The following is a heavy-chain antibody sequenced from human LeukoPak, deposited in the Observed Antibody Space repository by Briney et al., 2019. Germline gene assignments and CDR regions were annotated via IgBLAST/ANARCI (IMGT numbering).Heavy chain of an antibody. CDR3: ARDGARGYQLGNYYGMDV. V-gene: IGHV3-30*04. CDR2: ISYDGSNE. D-gene: IGHD2-2*01. J-gene: IGHJ6*04. CDR1: GFTFSSYA. Sequence: QPGGSLRLSCAASGFTFSSYAMHWVRQAPGKGLEWVAVISYDGSNEYYADSVKGRFTISRDNSKNTLYLQMNSLRAEDTAVYYCARDGARGYQLGNYYGMDVWGKGTTVTVSS.